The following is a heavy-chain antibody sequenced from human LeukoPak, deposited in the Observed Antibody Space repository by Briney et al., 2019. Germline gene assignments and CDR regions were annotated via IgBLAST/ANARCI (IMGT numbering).Heavy chain of an antibody. CDR3: ARDIAAAGWAWFDP. CDR2: IYYSGST. D-gene: IGHD6-13*01. Sequence: SETLSLTCTVSGGSISNKYWSWIRQPPGKGLEWIGYIYYSGSTNYNPSLKSRVTMSVDTSKNQFSLKLSSVTAADTAVYYCARDIAAAGWAWFDPWGQGTLVTVSS. V-gene: IGHV4-59*12. J-gene: IGHJ5*02. CDR1: GGSISNKY.